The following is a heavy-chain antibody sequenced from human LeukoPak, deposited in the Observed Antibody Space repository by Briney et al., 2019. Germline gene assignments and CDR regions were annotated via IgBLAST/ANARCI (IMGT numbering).Heavy chain of an antibody. CDR1: GFTFSSYW. CDR3: ARDPRVAAAGTLYYYYGMDV. V-gene: IGHV3-7*01. Sequence: GGSLRLSCAASGFTFSSYWMSWVRQAPGKGLEWVANIKQDGSEKYYADSVKGRLTISRDNAKNSLYLQMNSLRAEDAAVYYCARDPRVAAAGTLYYYYGMDVWGQGTTVTVSS. J-gene: IGHJ6*02. CDR2: IKQDGSEK. D-gene: IGHD6-13*01.